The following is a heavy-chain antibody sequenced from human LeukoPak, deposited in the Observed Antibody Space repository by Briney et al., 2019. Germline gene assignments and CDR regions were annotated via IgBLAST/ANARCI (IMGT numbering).Heavy chain of an antibody. D-gene: IGHD3-10*02. CDR3: AQLGITMIGGV. V-gene: IGHV3-48*03. Sequence: GGSLSLSCAASGFTFSSYEMNWVRQAPGKGLEWVSYISSSGSNIYCADSVKGRFTISRDNAKNSLYLQMNSLRAEDTAVYYCAQLGITMIGGVWGKGTTVTISS. CDR1: GFTFSSYE. J-gene: IGHJ6*04. CDR2: ISSSGSNI.